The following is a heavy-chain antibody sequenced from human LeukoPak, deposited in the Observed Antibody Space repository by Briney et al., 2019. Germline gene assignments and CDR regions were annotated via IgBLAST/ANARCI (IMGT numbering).Heavy chain of an antibody. CDR3: ARKGGYSGYDSLYYYYYYMDV. V-gene: IGHV3-30*01. J-gene: IGHJ6*03. CDR1: GFTFSRYA. Sequence: GGSLRLSCAASGFTFSRYAMHWVRQAPGKGLEWVAVISYDGSNKYYADSVKGRFTISRDNSKNTLYLQMNSLRAEDTAVYYCARKGGYSGYDSLYYYYYYMDVWGKGTTVTVSS. CDR2: ISYDGSNK. D-gene: IGHD5-12*01.